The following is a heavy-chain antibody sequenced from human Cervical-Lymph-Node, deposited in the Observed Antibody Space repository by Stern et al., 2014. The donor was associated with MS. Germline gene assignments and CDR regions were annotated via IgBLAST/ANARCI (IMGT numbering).Heavy chain of an antibody. V-gene: IGHV4-59*01. CDR1: GGSISSYY. CDR2: IYYSGST. D-gene: IGHD3-3*01. J-gene: IGHJ4*02. CDR3: ASTYYDFWSGYPDYFDY. Sequence: QVQLQESGPGLVKPSETLSLTCTVSGGSISSYYWSWIRQPPGKGLEWIGYIYYSGSTNYNPSLKSRVTISVDTSKNQFSLKLSSVTAADTAVYYCASTYYDFWSGYPDYFDYWGQGTLVTVSS.